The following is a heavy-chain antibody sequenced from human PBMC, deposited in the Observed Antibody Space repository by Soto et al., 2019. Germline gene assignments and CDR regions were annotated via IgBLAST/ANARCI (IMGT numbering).Heavy chain of an antibody. CDR3: ARRYVSCFDI. CDR2: IYYSGST. D-gene: IGHD3-10*02. CDR1: GGSISSYY. V-gene: IGHV4-59*08. Sequence: PSETLSLTCTVSGGSISSYYWSWIRQPPGKGLEWIGYIYYSGSTNYNPSLKSRVTISVDTSKNQFYLKLSSVTAADTAVYYCARRYVSCFDIWGQVTMVTGS. J-gene: IGHJ3*02.